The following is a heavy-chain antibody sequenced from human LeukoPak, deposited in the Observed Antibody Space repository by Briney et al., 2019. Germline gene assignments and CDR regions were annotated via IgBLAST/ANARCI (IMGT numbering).Heavy chain of an antibody. CDR2: ISHDGNDK. CDR1: GFIFSTFG. J-gene: IGHJ4*02. V-gene: IGHV3-30*18. D-gene: IGHD4-11*01. Sequence: GRSLRLSCVASGFIFSTFGMHWVRQAPGKGLEWVAFISHDGNDKYYADSVKRRFAISRDNSHNTLYLQINSLRPEDTAVYYCVKGHLIYRLLDYWGQGTLVTVSS. CDR3: VKGHLIYRLLDY.